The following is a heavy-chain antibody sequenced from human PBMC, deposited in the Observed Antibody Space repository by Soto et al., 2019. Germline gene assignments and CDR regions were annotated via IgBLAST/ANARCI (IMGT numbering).Heavy chain of an antibody. D-gene: IGHD6-13*01. CDR3: EKASQYRQQLPRSIYYYYGMDV. CDR2: ISYDGSNK. V-gene: IGHV3-30*18. J-gene: IGHJ6*02. CDR1: GFTFSSYG. Sequence: GGSLRLSCAASGFTFSSYGMHWVRQAPGKGLEWVAVISYDGSNKYYADSVKGRFTISRDNSKNTLYLQMNSLRAEDTAVYYCEKASQYRQQLPRSIYYYYGMDVWGQGTTVTVSS.